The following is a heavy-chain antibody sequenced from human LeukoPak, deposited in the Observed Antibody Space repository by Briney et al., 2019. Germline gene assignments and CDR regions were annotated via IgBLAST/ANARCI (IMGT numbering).Heavy chain of an antibody. V-gene: IGHV6-1*01. J-gene: IGHJ6*02. CDR3: ARDSKPGYSSSWYPLRYYGMDV. CDR1: GDSVSSNSAA. Sequence: SQTLSLTCAISGDSVSSNSAAWNWIRQSPSRGLEWLGRTYYRSKWYNDYAVSVKSRITINPDTSKNQFSLQLNSVTPEDTAVYYCARDSKPGYSSSWYPLRYYGMDVWGQGTTVTVSS. D-gene: IGHD6-13*01. CDR2: TYYRSKWYN.